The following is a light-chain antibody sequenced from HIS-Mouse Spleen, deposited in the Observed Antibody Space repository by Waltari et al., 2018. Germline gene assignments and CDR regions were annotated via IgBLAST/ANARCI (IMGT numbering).Light chain of an antibody. CDR2: SNN. J-gene: IGLJ2*01. CDR1: SSHIGSNT. Sequence: QSVLTQPPSASGTPGQRVTISCSGSSSHIGSNTVNWYQQPPGTAPKLLIYSNNQRPSGVPDRFSGSKSGTSASLAISGLQSEDEADYYCAAWDDSLNGVVFGGGTKLTVL. V-gene: IGLV1-44*01. CDR3: AAWDDSLNGVV.